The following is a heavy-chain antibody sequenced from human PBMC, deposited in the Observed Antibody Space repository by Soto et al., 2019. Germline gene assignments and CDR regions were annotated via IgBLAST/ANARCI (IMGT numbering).Heavy chain of an antibody. J-gene: IGHJ4*02. V-gene: IGHV4-31*03. CDR3: VATTVTTISLDY. CDR2: SYYSGST. Sequence: QVQLRESGPGLVKPSQTLSLTCTVSGGSISNDNYYWTWIRQHPGKGLEWIGYSYYSGSTYYNPSLKSRFSISVDKSKNQFSLKRSSVTAADTAVYYCVATTVTTISLDYWGQGTLVTVSS. CDR1: GGSISNDNYY. D-gene: IGHD4-17*01.